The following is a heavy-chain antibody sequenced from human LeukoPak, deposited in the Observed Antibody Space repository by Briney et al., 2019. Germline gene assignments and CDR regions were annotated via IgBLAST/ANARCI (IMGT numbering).Heavy chain of an antibody. D-gene: IGHD3-22*01. J-gene: IGHJ4*02. CDR3: ASIRHYYDSSGYYY. Sequence: NPGGSLRLSCAASGFTFSSYSMNWVRQAPGKGLEWVSSISSSSSYIYYADSAKGRFTISRDNAKNSLYLQMNSLRAEDTAVYYCASIRHYYDSSGYYYWGQGTLVTVSS. CDR2: ISSSSSYI. CDR1: GFTFSSYS. V-gene: IGHV3-21*01.